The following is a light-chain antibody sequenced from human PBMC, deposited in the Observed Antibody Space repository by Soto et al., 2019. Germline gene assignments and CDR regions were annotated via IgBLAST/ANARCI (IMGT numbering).Light chain of an antibody. CDR1: QTISSW. J-gene: IGKJ1*01. CDR2: KPS. V-gene: IGKV1-5*03. Sequence: DIQMTQSPSTLSGSVGDRVTITCRASQTISSWLAWYQQKPGKATKLLIYKPSTLKSGVTSRFSGSGSGTEFTLTISSLQPDDFATYYYQHYNSYSEAFGQGTKVDIK. CDR3: QHYNSYSEA.